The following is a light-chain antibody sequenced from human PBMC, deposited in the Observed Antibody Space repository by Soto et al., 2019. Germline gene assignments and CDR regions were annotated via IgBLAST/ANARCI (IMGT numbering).Light chain of an antibody. Sequence: ESVLTQSPGTLSLSPGERATLSCRASQSVTSTYLAWYQQKPGQAPRLLIHGASSRATGIPDRFSGSGSGTDFTLTISRLEPEDFALYYCHQYGYSLWTFGQGTKVEIK. CDR3: HQYGYSLWT. V-gene: IGKV3-20*01. CDR1: QSVTSTY. CDR2: GAS. J-gene: IGKJ1*01.